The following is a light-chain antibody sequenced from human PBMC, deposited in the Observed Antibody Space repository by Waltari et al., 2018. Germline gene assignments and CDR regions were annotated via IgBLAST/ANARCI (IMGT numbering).Light chain of an antibody. CDR2: HAS. V-gene: IGKV3-20*01. J-gene: IGKJ1*01. CDR1: QSISKS. Sequence: EIVLTQSPGPLSLSPGARATPSFRASQSISKSLAWYQQKPGQAPRLLIYHASSRAAGIPDRFSGSGSGTDFSLTISRLEPEDFAVYYCQHYESLPVTFGQGTKVEIK. CDR3: QHYESLPVT.